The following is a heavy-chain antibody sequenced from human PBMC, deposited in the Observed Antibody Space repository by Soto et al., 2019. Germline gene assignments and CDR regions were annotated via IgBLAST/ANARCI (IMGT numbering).Heavy chain of an antibody. V-gene: IGHV1-69*12. CDR3: ARDRGPSIGYYPYWFDP. CDR1: GGTFSSYA. Sequence: QVQLVQSGAEVKKPGSSVKVSCKASGGTFSSYAISWVRQAPGPGLEWMGEIIPIFGTANYALKFQGRITITADEYPSTAHMQLSSVRPEDAAVYYGARDRGPSIGYYPYWFDPWGQGTLVTGPS. D-gene: IGHD3-22*01. J-gene: IGHJ5*02. CDR2: IIPIFGTA.